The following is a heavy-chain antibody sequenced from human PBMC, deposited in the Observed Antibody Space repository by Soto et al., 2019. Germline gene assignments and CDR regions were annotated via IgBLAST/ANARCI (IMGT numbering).Heavy chain of an antibody. CDR2: ISAKNGDS. CDR1: GYTFTDFG. D-gene: IGHD4-4*01. J-gene: IGHJ4*02. Sequence: QGQLVQSGAEVKKPGASVKVSCEASGYTFTDFGFSWVRQAPGQGLQWMGWISAKNGDSNYAQNFQGRVTITTDTSTRTGYMEVRTLESDDMAVYFCARSAAELTTVLDNWGQRTQVTVSS. V-gene: IGHV1-18*03. CDR3: ARSAAELTTVLDN.